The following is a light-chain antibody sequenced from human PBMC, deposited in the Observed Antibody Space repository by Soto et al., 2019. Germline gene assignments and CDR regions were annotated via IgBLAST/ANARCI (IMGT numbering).Light chain of an antibody. V-gene: IGKV3-11*01. J-gene: IGKJ5*01. CDR3: QQRSNRPPVT. CDR2: DTN. CDR1: ESVSRN. Sequence: EVVMTQSPATLSVSPGERATLSCRASESVSRNLAWYQQKPGQAPRLLMYDTNNRAAGIPPRFRGSGSGTDFTLIISRLEPDDFAIYYCQQRSNRPPVTFGQGTRLEIK.